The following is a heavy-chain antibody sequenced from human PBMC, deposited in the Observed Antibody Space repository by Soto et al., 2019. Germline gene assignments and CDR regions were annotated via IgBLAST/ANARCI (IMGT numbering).Heavy chain of an antibody. CDR2: ISSSSSYI. J-gene: IGHJ6*03. Sequence: GGSLRLSCAASGFTFSSYSMNWVRQAPGKGLEWVSSISSSSSYIYYADSVKGRFTISRDNAKNSLYLQMNSLRAEDTAVYYCARIGQQWLVAPLHYYMDVWGKGTTVTVS. CDR3: ARIGQQWLVAPLHYYMDV. CDR1: GFTFSSYS. V-gene: IGHV3-21*01. D-gene: IGHD6-19*01.